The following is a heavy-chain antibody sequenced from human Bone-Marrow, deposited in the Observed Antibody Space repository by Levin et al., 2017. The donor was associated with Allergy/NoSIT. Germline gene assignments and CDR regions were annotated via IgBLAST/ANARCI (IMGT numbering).Heavy chain of an antibody. D-gene: IGHD6-13*01. CDR3: AKSLPAGTPNFDY. Sequence: GESLKISCAASGFTFSSYAMSWVRQAPGKGLEWVSAISGSGGSTYYADSVKGRFTISRDNSKNTLYLQMNSLRAEDTAVYYCAKSLPAGTPNFDYWGQGTLVTVSS. V-gene: IGHV3-23*01. CDR2: ISGSGGST. CDR1: GFTFSSYA. J-gene: IGHJ4*02.